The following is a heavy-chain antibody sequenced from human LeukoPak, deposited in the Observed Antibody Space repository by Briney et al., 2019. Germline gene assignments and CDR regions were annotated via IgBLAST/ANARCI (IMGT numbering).Heavy chain of an antibody. V-gene: IGHV3-21*01. D-gene: IGHD3-22*01. CDR3: ARDPPYYDSSGYYYDY. Sequence: GGSLRLSCAASGFTFSSYWMSWVRQAPGKGLEWVSSISGSSIYIYYADSVKGRFTISRDNAKNSLYLQMNSLRAEDTAVYYCARDPPYYDSSGYYYDYWGQGTLVTVSS. CDR1: GFTFSSYW. J-gene: IGHJ4*02. CDR2: ISGSSIYI.